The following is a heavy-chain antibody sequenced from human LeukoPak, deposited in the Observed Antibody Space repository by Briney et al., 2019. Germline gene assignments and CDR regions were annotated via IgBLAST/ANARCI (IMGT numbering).Heavy chain of an antibody. V-gene: IGHV3-23*01. CDR2: ISGSGGST. J-gene: IGHJ4*02. D-gene: IGHD1-1*01. Sequence: GGSLRLSCAASGFTFSSYAMSWVRQAPGKGLEWVSAISGSGGSTYYADSVKGRFTISRDNSKNTLYLQMNSLRAEDTAAYYCATTLDWSYFDSWGQGTLVTVSS. CDR1: GFTFSSYA. CDR3: ATTLDWSYFDS.